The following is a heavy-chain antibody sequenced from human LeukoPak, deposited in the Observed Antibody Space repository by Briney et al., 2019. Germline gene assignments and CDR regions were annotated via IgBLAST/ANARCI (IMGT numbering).Heavy chain of an antibody. V-gene: IGHV5-51*01. CDR3: ARSYDSSGYYYLY. Sequence: GESPKISCKGSGYSFTSYWIGWVRQMPGKGLEWMGIIYPGDSDTRYSPSFQGQVTISADKSISTAYLQWNSLKASDTAMYYCARSYDSSGYYYLYWGQGTLVTVSS. J-gene: IGHJ4*02. D-gene: IGHD3-22*01. CDR1: GYSFTSYW. CDR2: IYPGDSDT.